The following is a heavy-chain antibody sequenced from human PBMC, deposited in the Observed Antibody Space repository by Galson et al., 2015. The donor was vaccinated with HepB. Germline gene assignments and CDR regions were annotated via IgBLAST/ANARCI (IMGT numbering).Heavy chain of an antibody. CDR3: ARGAYSSDYYYSYYMDV. CDR1: GYSFTRSG. V-gene: IGHV1-18*01. J-gene: IGHJ6*03. Sequence: SVKGYCKAPGYSFTRSGIIRSRQAPGQGLEWMGWLSTYTGSSKYAQKVGGRDTMTTETATSTAYRELRSLSCDDTAVYYCARGAYSSDYYYSYYMDVWGKGTTVTVSS. CDR2: LSTYTGSS. D-gene: IGHD4-11*01.